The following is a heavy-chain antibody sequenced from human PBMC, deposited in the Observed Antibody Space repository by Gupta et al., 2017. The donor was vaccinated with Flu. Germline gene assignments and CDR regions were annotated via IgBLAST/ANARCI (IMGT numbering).Heavy chain of an antibody. CDR2: IIPVFGPT. CDR3: ARKGGGHCSGGTCYSFDY. CDR1: FSSYA. J-gene: IGHJ4*02. Sequence: FSSYAINWGRQAPGQGLEWMGGIIPVFGPTNYAQKFQGRVTITADESTSTAYMELSSLRSEDTAVDYCARKGGGHCSGGTCYSFDYWGQGTLVTVSS. V-gene: IGHV1-69*01. D-gene: IGHD2-15*01.